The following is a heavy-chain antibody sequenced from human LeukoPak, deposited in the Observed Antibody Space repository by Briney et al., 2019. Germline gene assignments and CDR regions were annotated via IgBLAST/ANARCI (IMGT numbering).Heavy chain of an antibody. V-gene: IGHV3-30*04. CDR3: ARTPVVTGNYYFYYMDV. CDR2: ISYDGSKK. D-gene: IGHD4-23*01. Sequence: PGGSLRLSCAASGFTFSSFPMHWVRQAPGKGLEWVAVISYDGSKKYYADSVKGRISISRDNFKNTLSLQMNNLRVGDTAAYYCARTPVVTGNYYFYYMDVWGKGTTVTVSS. J-gene: IGHJ6*03. CDR1: GFTFSSFP.